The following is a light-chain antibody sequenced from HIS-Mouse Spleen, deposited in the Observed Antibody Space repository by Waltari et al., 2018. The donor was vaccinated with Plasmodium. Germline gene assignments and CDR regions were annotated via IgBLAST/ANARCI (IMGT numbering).Light chain of an antibody. Sequence: SYVLTQPPSVSVSPGQTAKITCPGDALPKKSAYWYQQKSGQAPVLVIYEDSKRPSGIPERFSGSSSGTMATLTISGAQVEDEADYYCYSTDSSGNHRVFGGGTKLTVL. V-gene: IGLV3-10*01. CDR3: YSTDSSGNHRV. CDR2: EDS. J-gene: IGLJ3*02. CDR1: ALPKKS.